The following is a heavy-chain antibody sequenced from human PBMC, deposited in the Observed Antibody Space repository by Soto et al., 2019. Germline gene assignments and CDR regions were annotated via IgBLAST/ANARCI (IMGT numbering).Heavy chain of an antibody. Sequence: GESLKISCKGSGYSFTSYWIGWVRQMPGKGLEWMGIIYPGDSDTRYSPSFQGQVTISADKSISTAYLQWSSLKAPDTAMYYCARGRRAAAAPTGWFDPWGQGTLVTVSS. CDR2: IYPGDSDT. J-gene: IGHJ5*02. CDR3: ARGRRAAAAPTGWFDP. CDR1: GYSFTSYW. V-gene: IGHV5-51*01. D-gene: IGHD6-13*01.